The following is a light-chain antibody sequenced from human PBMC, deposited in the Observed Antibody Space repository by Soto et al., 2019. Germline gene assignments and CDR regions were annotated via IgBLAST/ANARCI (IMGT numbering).Light chain of an antibody. CDR3: QQSYSTPLT. J-gene: IGKJ4*01. Sequence: DIQMTQSPSSLSASVGDRVTMTCRASQSISSYLNWYQQKPGKAPKLLIYAASSLQSGVPSRFSGSGSGTDFTLTISSLQPEDFATYYCQQSYSTPLTLGGGTKVDIK. CDR1: QSISSY. CDR2: AAS. V-gene: IGKV1-39*01.